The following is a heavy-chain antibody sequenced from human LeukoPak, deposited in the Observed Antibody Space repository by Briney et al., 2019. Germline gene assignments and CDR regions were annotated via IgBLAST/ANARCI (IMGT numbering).Heavy chain of an antibody. CDR3: ARGAGYNYPYYFDY. J-gene: IGHJ4*02. CDR1: GFTVSSNY. D-gene: IGHD5-24*01. V-gene: IGHV3-53*01. CDR2: IYGGGNI. Sequence: GGSLRLSCAASGFTVSSNYMNWVRQAPGKGLEWVSVIYGGGNIYYADSVKGRFTISRDNSKNTLYLQMYSLRAEDTAVYYCARGAGYNYPYYFDYWGQGTLVTVSS.